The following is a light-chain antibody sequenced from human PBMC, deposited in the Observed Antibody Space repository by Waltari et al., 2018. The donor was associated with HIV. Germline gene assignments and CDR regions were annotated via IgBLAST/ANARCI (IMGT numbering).Light chain of an antibody. CDR3: HQRSNWPIT. V-gene: IGKV3-11*01. J-gene: IGKJ5*01. CDR2: GAS. Sequence: RATLSCRASQSVSTYLAWYQQKPGQAPRLLISGASSRATGIPARFSGSGSGTDFTLTISSLEPGDFGVYYCHQRSNWPITFGQGTRLEIK. CDR1: QSVSTY.